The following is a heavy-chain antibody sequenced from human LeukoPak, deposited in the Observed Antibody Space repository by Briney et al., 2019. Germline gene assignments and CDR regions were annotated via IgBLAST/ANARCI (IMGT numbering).Heavy chain of an antibody. D-gene: IGHD6-13*01. CDR3: ARHGWYSSSWYWFDP. V-gene: IGHV4-4*07. CDR1: GGSISSYY. Sequence: SETLSLTCTVSGGSISSYYWSWIRQPAGKGLEWIGRIYTSGSTNYNPSLKSRVTMSVDTSKNQFSLKLSSVTAADTAVYYCARHGWYSSSWYWFDPWGQGTLVTVSS. CDR2: IYTSGST. J-gene: IGHJ5*02.